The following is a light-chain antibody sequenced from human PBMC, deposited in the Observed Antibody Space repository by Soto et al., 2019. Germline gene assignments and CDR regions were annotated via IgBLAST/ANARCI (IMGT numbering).Light chain of an antibody. CDR1: QSVSSN. CDR2: GAS. J-gene: IGKJ2*01. Sequence: EILMTQSPATLSVSPGERATLSCRASQSVSSNLAWYQQKPGQAPRLLIYGASTRATGTPARFSGSGSGTEFTLTISSLQSEDFAVYYCQQYNNWPLMYTFGQGTKLEIK. V-gene: IGKV3-15*01. CDR3: QQYNNWPLMYT.